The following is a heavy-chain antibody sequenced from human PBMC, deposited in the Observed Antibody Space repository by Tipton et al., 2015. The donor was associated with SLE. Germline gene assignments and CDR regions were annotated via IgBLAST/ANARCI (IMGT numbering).Heavy chain of an antibody. V-gene: IGHV3-11*04. D-gene: IGHD1-26*01. J-gene: IGHJ3*01. CDR1: GFTFSGFY. CDR2: ISSNGDSK. CDR3: VRGILGDPVAFDV. Sequence: SLRLSCAGSGFTFSGFYMSWIRQAPGKGLEWIANISSNGDSKYFAPSVKGRFTISRDNAKNSLYLQMNSLRAEDTAVYYCVRGILGDPVAFDVWGQGTMAIVSS.